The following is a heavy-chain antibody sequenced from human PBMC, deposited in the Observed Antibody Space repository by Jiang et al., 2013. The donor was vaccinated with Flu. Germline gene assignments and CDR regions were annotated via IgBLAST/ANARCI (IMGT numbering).Heavy chain of an antibody. J-gene: IGHJ4*02. D-gene: IGHD5-24*01. CDR3: ARIPDGYNFRNTYYFDY. V-gene: IGHV2-70*11. CDR1: GFSLSTSGVG. CDR2: IDWDDDK. Sequence: KPTQTLTLTCTFSGFSLSTSGVGVGWIRQPPGKALEWLARIDWDDDKYYSTSLKTRLTISKDTSKNQVVLTMTNMDPVDTATYYCARIPDGYNFRNTYYFDYWGRGTLVTVSS.